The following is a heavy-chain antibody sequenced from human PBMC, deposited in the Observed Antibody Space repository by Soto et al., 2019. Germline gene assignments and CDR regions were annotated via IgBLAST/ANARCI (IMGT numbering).Heavy chain of an antibody. J-gene: IGHJ6*02. V-gene: IGHV4-30-4*01. Sequence: PSETLSLTCSVAGASVSSGDYYWSWIRQPPGKGLEWIGYSHYSGSTFYNPSLKSRLTISVDTSKNQFSLKLSSVTATDTAVYFCAREIRHCSNGVCYLYGMDVWGQGTTVTVSS. CDR1: GASVSSGDYY. D-gene: IGHD2-8*01. CDR2: SHYSGST. CDR3: AREIRHCSNGVCYLYGMDV.